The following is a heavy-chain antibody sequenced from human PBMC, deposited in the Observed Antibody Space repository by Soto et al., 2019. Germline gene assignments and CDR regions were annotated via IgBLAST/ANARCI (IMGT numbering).Heavy chain of an antibody. CDR2: IYITGAA. Sequence: PWEPLSLTSSSIGAALQSGNYYWRCIRQVPGKGLEWIGPIYITGAAAYNPSLRDRITISQDTSERQFSLNLRLVTAADTAVYYCARLSCSHGGEVWGQGTTVNV. D-gene: IGHD2-21*01. CDR3: ARLSCSHGGEV. CDR1: GAALQSGNYY. J-gene: IGHJ6*02. V-gene: IGHV4-31*03.